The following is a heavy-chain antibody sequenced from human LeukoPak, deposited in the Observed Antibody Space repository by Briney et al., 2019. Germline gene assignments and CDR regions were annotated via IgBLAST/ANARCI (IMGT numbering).Heavy chain of an antibody. V-gene: IGHV3-48*02. D-gene: IGHD6-13*01. CDR2: ISSSGTTI. Sequence: GGSLRLSCAASGFTFSSYSMNRVRQAPGKGLEWVSYISSSGTTIYYADSVKGRFTISRDNAKNSLYLQMNSLRDEDTAVYYCARVWGLAVAGGEIEYWGQGTLVTVSS. J-gene: IGHJ4*02. CDR1: GFTFSSYS. CDR3: ARVWGLAVAGGEIEY.